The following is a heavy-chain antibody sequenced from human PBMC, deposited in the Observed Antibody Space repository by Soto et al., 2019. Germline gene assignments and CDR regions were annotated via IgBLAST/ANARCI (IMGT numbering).Heavy chain of an antibody. CDR3: VASCLSLDH. V-gene: IGHV3-30-3*01. CDR2: ISHDGSIK. CDR1: GFIFRTYA. D-gene: IGHD3-16*02. Sequence: QVQLVESGGGVVQPGRSLRLSCAGSGFIFRTYAMNWVRRAPGKGLEWLALISHDGSIKQYGDSVKRRFTISRDNSKNTVYLEMNSLTDDDTAVYHCVASCLSLDHWGQGTLVIVSS. J-gene: IGHJ4*02.